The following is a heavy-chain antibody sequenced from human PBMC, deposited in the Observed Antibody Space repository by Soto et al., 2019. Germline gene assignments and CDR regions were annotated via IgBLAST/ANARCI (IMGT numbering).Heavy chain of an antibody. J-gene: IGHJ4*02. Sequence: EVQLVESGGGLVQPGGSLRLSCAASGFTFSNYGMNWVRQSPGKGLAWVSYISSSSATKQHADSVKGRFTISRDKNSLYLQMNSLRDEDTAVYYCARGGAARPDYWGQGTLVTVSS. CDR3: ARGGAARPDY. CDR2: ISSSSATK. D-gene: IGHD6-6*01. CDR1: GFTFSNYG. V-gene: IGHV3-48*02.